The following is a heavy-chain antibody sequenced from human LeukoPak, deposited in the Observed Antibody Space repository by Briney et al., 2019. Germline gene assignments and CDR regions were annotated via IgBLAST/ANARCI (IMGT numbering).Heavy chain of an antibody. CDR2: ISHSGST. CDR3: AKGYYYALGSYCQPFDF. D-gene: IGHD3-10*01. V-gene: IGHV4-30-2*01. CDR1: GGSISSGGYS. Sequence: SETLSLTCAVSGGSISSGGYSWNWIRQPPGKGLEWIGYISHSGSTYYNPSLKSRVSISLDRSKNQFSPKLTSVTAADTAMYYCAKGYYYALGSYCQPFDFWGQGTLATVSS. J-gene: IGHJ4*02.